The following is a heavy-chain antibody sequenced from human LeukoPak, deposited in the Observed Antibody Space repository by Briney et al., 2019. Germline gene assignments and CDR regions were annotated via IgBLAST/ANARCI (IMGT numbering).Heavy chain of an antibody. V-gene: IGHV3-30*18. CDR3: AKDRWRAVAGYFDY. J-gene: IGHJ4*02. D-gene: IGHD6-19*01. CDR1: GFTFSSYG. Sequence: PGRSLRLSCAASGFTFSSYGMHWVRQAPGKGLEWVAVISYDGSNKYYADSVKGRFTISRDNSKNTLYLQMSSLRAEDTAVYYCAKDRWRAVAGYFDYWGQGTLVTVSS. CDR2: ISYDGSNK.